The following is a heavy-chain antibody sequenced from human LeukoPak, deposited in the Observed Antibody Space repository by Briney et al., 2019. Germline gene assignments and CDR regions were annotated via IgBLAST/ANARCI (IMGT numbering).Heavy chain of an antibody. V-gene: IGHV4-34*01. CDR2: INHSGST. CDR1: GGSFNDYY. J-gene: IGHJ4*02. CDR3: ASRYCSSTSCYTSNFDY. D-gene: IGHD2-2*01. Sequence: SETLSLTCAVYGGSFNDYYWSWIRKPPGKWLEWIGEINHSGSTNYNPTLKSRVIISVDTSKNQFSLKLSSVTAADTAVYYCASRYCSSTSCYTSNFDYWGQGTLVTVSS.